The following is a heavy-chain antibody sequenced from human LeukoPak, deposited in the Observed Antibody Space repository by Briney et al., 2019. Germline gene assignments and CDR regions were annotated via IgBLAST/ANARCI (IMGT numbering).Heavy chain of an antibody. CDR3: ARDYTSEDYYDSSGYGVHAFDI. CDR2: ISYDGSNK. D-gene: IGHD3-22*01. CDR1: GFTFSSYA. V-gene: IGHV3-30-3*01. Sequence: HTGRSLRLSCAASGFTFSSYAMHWVRQAPGKGLEWVAVISYDGSNKYYADFVKGRFTISRDNSKNTLYLQMNSLRAEDTAVYYCARDYTSEDYYDSSGYGVHAFDIWGQGTMVTVSS. J-gene: IGHJ3*02.